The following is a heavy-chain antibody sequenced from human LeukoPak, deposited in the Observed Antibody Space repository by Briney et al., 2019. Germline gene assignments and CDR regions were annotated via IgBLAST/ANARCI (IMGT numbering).Heavy chain of an antibody. V-gene: IGHV4-34*01. CDR3: ASSFFANYYDSSGYQWAFDI. CDR2: INHSGST. D-gene: IGHD3-22*01. CDR1: GGSFSGYY. Sequence: SETLSLTCAVYGGSFSGYYWSWIRQPPGKGLEWIGEINHSGSTNYNPSLKSRVTISVDTSKNQFSLKLSSVTAADTAVYYCASSFFANYYDSSGYQWAFDIWGQGIMVTVSS. J-gene: IGHJ3*02.